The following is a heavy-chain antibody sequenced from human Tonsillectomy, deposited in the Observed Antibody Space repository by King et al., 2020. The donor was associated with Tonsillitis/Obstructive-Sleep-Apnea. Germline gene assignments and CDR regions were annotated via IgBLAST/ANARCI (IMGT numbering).Heavy chain of an antibody. CDR1: GFTFSSYG. CDR2: IWYDGSNK. Sequence: VQLVESGGGVVQPGRSLRLSCAASGFTFSSYGMHWVRQAPGKGLEWVAVIWYDGSNKYYADSVKGRFTISRDNSKNTLYLQMNSLRAEDTAVYYCARGLSVGDECDFWGGYYIWGQGTLVTVSS. J-gene: IGHJ1*01. V-gene: IGHV3-33*01. CDR3: ARGLSVGDECDFWGGYYI. D-gene: IGHD3-3*01.